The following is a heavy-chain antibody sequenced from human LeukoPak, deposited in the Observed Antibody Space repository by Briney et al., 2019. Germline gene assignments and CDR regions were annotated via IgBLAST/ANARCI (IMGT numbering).Heavy chain of an antibody. CDR2: IHYSGST. V-gene: IGHV4-59*01. Sequence: SETLSLTCTVSGGSISSYYWSWIRQPPGKGLEWIGYIHYSGSTNYNPSLKSRVTISVDTSKNQFSLKLSSVTAADTAVYYCARTPARDYYDSSGYYLGRAFDIWGQGTMVTVSS. CDR3: ARTPARDYYDSSGYYLGRAFDI. CDR1: GGSISSYY. J-gene: IGHJ3*02. D-gene: IGHD3-22*01.